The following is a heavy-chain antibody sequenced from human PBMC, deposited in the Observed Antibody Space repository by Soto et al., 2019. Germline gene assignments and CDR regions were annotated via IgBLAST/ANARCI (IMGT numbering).Heavy chain of an antibody. J-gene: IGHJ4*02. CDR2: ISAHNGNT. Sequence: QIHLVQSGAEVKKPGASVKVSCKGSGYGFTTYGITWVRQAPGQGLEWMAWISAHNGNTNYAQKLLGSVIVTRDTSTRTAYMELRSLRSDDTAVFYCARGRYGDYWRQGALVTVSS. CDR3: ARGRYGDY. CDR1: GYGFTTYG. D-gene: IGHD1-1*01. V-gene: IGHV1-18*01.